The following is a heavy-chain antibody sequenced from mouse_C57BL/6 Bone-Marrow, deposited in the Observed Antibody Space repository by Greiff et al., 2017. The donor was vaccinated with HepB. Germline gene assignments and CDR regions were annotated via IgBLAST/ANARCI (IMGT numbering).Heavy chain of an antibody. V-gene: IGHV5-12*01. J-gene: IGHJ1*03. CDR1: GFTFSDYY. CDR2: ISNGGGST. Sequence: VQGVESGGGLVQPGGSLKLSCAASGFTFSDYYMYWVRQTPEKRLEWVAYISNGGGSTYYPDTVKGRFTISRDNAKNTLYLQMSRLKSEDTAMYYCASLITTVVATPATSWYFDVWGTGTTVTVSS. CDR3: ASLITTVVATPATSWYFDV. D-gene: IGHD1-1*01.